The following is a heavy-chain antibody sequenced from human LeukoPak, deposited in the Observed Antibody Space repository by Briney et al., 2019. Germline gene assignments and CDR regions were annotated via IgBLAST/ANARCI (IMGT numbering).Heavy chain of an antibody. D-gene: IGHD3-22*01. CDR1: GYSIRTGYY. J-gene: IGHJ5*02. Sequence: PSETLSLTCTVSGYSIRTGYYWGWIRQPPRKELEWSGSIYYSGSPYYNPSLKSRVTISGDTSKNQFSLKLSSVTAADTAVYYCARELYDSSCSPFGPWGQGTLVTVS. V-gene: IGHV4-38-2*02. CDR2: IYYSGSP. CDR3: ARELYDSSCSPFGP.